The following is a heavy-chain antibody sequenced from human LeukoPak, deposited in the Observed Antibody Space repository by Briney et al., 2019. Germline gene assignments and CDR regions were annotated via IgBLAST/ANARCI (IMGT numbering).Heavy chain of an antibody. D-gene: IGHD1-7*01. CDR1: GGTFSSHA. Sequence: SVKVSCKASGGTFSSHAISWVRQAPGQGLEWMGGIIPIFGTANYAQKFQGRVTITADESTSTAYMELSSLRSEDTAVYYCARSIPPDQKGWNYVFSFLGDLDYWGQGTLVTVSS. J-gene: IGHJ4*02. CDR3: ARSIPPDQKGWNYVFSFLGDLDY. CDR2: IIPIFGTA. V-gene: IGHV1-69*13.